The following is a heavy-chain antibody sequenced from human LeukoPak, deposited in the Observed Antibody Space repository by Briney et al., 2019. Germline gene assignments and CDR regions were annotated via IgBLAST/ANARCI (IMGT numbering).Heavy chain of an antibody. V-gene: IGHV3-30*18. Sequence: PGGSLRLSCAASGFTFSSYGMHWLRQAPGKGLEWVAVISYDGSNKYYADSVKGRFTISRDNSKNTLYLQMNSLRAEDTAVYYCAKALGAWGLSTFDYWGQGTLVTVSS. D-gene: IGHD1-26*01. CDR3: AKALGAWGLSTFDY. CDR2: ISYDGSNK. J-gene: IGHJ4*02. CDR1: GFTFSSYG.